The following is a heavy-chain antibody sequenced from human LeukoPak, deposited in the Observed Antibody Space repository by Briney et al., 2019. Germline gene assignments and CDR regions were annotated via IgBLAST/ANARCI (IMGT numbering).Heavy chain of an antibody. J-gene: IGHJ4*02. CDR1: GGSISSSSYY. Sequence: SETLSLTCTVSGGSISSSSYYWGWIRQPPGKGLEWIGEINHSGSTNYNPSLKSRVTISVDTSKNQFSLKLSSVTAADTAVYYCARGRAYGVMFPFDYWGQGTLVTVSS. V-gene: IGHV4-39*07. D-gene: IGHD3-16*01. CDR2: INHSGST. CDR3: ARGRAYGVMFPFDY.